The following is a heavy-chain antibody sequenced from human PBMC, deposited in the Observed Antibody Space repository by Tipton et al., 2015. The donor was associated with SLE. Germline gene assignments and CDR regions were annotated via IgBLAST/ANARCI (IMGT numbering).Heavy chain of an antibody. V-gene: IGHV4-34*01. CDR1: GDSLSGQY. CDR2: VFRGGST. Sequence: TLSLTCSVYGDSLSGQYWSWIRQPPGKGLEWIGEVFRGGSTNYSPSLESRVTITVDMSKNQFSLRLISVTAADTAVYYCARGCSSSTCEPFYFFGMDVWGQGPTVTVSS. CDR3: ARGCSSSTCEPFYFFGMDV. J-gene: IGHJ6*02. D-gene: IGHD2-2*01.